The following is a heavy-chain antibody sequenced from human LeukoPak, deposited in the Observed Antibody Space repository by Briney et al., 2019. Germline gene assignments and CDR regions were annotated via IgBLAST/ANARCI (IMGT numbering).Heavy chain of an antibody. V-gene: IGHV3-33*01. D-gene: IGHD6-19*01. CDR3: ARDGSRGYSSGWFDY. CDR1: GFTFSSYG. J-gene: IGHJ4*02. Sequence: GGSLRLSCAASGFTFSSYGMHWVRQAPGKGLEWVAVIWYDGSNKYYADSVKGRFTISRDNSKNTLYLQMHSLRAEATAVYYCARDGSRGYSSGWFDYWAREPWSPSPQ. CDR2: IWYDGSNK.